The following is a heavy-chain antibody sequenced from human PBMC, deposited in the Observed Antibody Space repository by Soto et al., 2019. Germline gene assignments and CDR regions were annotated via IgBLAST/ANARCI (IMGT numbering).Heavy chain of an antibody. CDR1: GDSVSSNGVA. CDR2: TYYASKWNN. Sequence: QVQLQQSGPGLMKPSQTLSLTCAISGDSVSSNGVAWNWIRQSPSRGLEWLGRTYYASKWNNNYXTXVXSRITINPDTSKNQFSLQLHFVTPEDTAVYYCARGRKSAFDYWGQGTLVTVSS. V-gene: IGHV6-1*01. J-gene: IGHJ4*02. CDR3: ARGRKSAFDY.